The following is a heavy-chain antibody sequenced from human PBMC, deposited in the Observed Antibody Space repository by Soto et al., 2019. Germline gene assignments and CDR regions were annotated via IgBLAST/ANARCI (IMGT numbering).Heavy chain of an antibody. Sequence: GESLKISCKGSGYSFTNHWLDCVSQMPWKGLQWMGVIDPAASDIKYSPSFQGHVTLSVDKSTSTAYLQWSGLQAPDTGVYFCPRRIYGATNDWGQGTQVTVSS. CDR2: IDPAASDI. CDR1: GYSFTNHW. V-gene: IGHV5-51*01. D-gene: IGHD1-26*01. J-gene: IGHJ4*02. CDR3: PRRIYGATND.